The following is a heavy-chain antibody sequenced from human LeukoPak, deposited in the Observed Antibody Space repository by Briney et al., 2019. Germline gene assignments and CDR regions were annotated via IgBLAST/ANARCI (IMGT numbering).Heavy chain of an antibody. CDR3: ARDQGVAAAGSEYYYSGMNV. D-gene: IGHD6-13*01. Sequence: ASVKLSCKASGYTFTGFYMHWVRQAPGHGLEWSGWINPYSGDTNYAQKFQGMVTMARDTPISTAYMELSRLRSDDTAVYYCARDQGVAAAGSEYYYSGMNVWGQGTTVTVSS. CDR2: INPYSGDT. J-gene: IGHJ6*02. CDR1: GYTFTGFY. V-gene: IGHV1-2*02.